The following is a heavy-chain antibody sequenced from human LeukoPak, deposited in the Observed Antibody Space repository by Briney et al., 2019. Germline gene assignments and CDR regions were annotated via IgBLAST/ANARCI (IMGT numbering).Heavy chain of an antibody. CDR1: GFTFSSYG. Sequence: PGGSLRLSCAASGFTFSSYGMSWVRQPPGKGLEWVSSIRGPGDTTYYADSVKGRFTISRDNSKNTLYLQTNSLRPEDTAVYYCAKREVAANNFDYWGQGTLVTVSS. D-gene: IGHD5-24*01. CDR2: IRGPGDTT. V-gene: IGHV3-23*01. J-gene: IGHJ4*02. CDR3: AKREVAANNFDY.